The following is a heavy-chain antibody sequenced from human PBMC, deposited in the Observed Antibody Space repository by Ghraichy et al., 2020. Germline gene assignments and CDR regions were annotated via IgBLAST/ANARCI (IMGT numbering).Heavy chain of an antibody. CDR3: TTDLESSGWGDLDY. D-gene: IGHD6-19*01. Sequence: GESLNISCAASGFTFSNAWMSWVRQAPGKGLEWVGRIKSKTDGGTTDYAAPVKGRFTISRDDSKNTLYLQMNSLKTEDTAVYYCTTDLESSGWGDLDYWGQGTLVTVSS. CDR1: GFTFSNAW. J-gene: IGHJ4*02. V-gene: IGHV3-15*01. CDR2: IKSKTDGGTT.